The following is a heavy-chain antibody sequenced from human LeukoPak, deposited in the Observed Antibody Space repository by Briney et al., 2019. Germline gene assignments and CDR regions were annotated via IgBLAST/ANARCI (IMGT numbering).Heavy chain of an antibody. Sequence: ASVKVSCKASGYTFTSYGISWVRQAPGQGLEWIGWISAYNGNTNYAQKLQGRVTMTTDTSTSTAYMELRSLRSDDTAVYYCAKVSDYYDSSGYNYWGQGALVTVSS. V-gene: IGHV1-18*01. J-gene: IGHJ4*02. D-gene: IGHD3-22*01. CDR3: AKVSDYYDSSGYNY. CDR1: GYTFTSYG. CDR2: ISAYNGNT.